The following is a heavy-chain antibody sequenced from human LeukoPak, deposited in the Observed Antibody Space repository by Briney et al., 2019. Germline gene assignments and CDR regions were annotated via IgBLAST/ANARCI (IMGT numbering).Heavy chain of an antibody. Sequence: GGSLRLSCSASGFTFTNAWMSWVRQPPGKGLEWVGLIQSKTDGGTADYAAPVQGRFTISRDDSNNTVYLQMSSLKTEDTGVYYCATVYWYFDLWGPGTLLSVSA. CDR1: GFTFTNAW. CDR2: IQSKTDGGTA. J-gene: IGHJ2*01. CDR3: ATVYWYFDL. V-gene: IGHV3-15*01.